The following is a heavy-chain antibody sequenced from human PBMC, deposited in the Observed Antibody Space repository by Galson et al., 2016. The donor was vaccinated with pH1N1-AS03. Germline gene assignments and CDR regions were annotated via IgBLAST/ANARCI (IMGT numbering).Heavy chain of an antibody. D-gene: IGHD3-9*01. CDR3: ARDIISTAVLTSYLDP. V-gene: IGHV4-61*02. J-gene: IGHJ5*02. CDR1: GDSIHSGDYH. CDR2: ISTIGLT. Sequence: LTCTVSGDSIHSGDYHWRWIRQPAGKGLEWIGRISTIGLTNYKASLRGRVTMSIDTSKSQFSLKLTSVTAADTAVYYCARDIISTAVLTSYLDPWGQGTRVTVAS.